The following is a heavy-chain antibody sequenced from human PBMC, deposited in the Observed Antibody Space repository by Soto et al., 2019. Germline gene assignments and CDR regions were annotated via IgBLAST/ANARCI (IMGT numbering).Heavy chain of an antibody. CDR1: GFTFSSYW. Sequence: GGSLRLSCAASGFTFSSYWMHWVRQAPGKGLVWVSRINSDGSSTSYADSVKGRFTISRDNSKNTLYLQMNSLRAEDTAVYYCAKGRGGSYGSGSYFVFYYYYGMDVWGQGATVTVSS. CDR3: AKGRGGSYGSGSYFVFYYYYGMDV. CDR2: INSDGSST. V-gene: IGHV3-74*01. D-gene: IGHD3-10*01. J-gene: IGHJ6*02.